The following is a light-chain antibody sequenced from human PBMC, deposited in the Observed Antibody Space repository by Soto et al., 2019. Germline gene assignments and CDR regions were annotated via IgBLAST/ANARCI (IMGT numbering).Light chain of an antibody. CDR1: QSVSSN. CDR3: QQYNNWPLYA. CDR2: GAS. V-gene: IGKV3-15*01. Sequence: EIVMTQSPATLSVSPGERATLSCRASQSVSSNLAWYQQKPGQAPRLLIYGASTRATGTPARFSGSGSGTEFTLTISILQSEHFAVYYCQQYNNWPLYAFGQGTKLEIK. J-gene: IGKJ2*01.